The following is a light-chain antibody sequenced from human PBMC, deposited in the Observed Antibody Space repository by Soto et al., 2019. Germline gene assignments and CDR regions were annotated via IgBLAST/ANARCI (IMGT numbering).Light chain of an antibody. CDR3: QQYDRPPRT. CDR2: GAS. J-gene: IGKJ1*01. CDR1: QSISSTY. Sequence: EIVLTQSPGTLSLSPGKRVTLSCRASQSISSTYLAWYQQKPGQAPRLLIYGASSRATGIPDRFSGSVSGKDFTLTISRLEPEDFAVYYCQQYDRPPRTFGQGTKVQVQ. V-gene: IGKV3-20*01.